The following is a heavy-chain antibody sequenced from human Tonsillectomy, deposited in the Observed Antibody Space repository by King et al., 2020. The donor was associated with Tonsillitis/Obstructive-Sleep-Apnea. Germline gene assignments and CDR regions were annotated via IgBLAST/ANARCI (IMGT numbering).Heavy chain of an antibody. D-gene: IGHD3-9*01. V-gene: IGHV5-51*03. CDR1: GYSFTSYW. CDR2: IYPGDSDT. Sequence: QLVQSGAEVKKPGESLKISCKGSGYSFTSYWIGWVRQMPGKGLEWMGIIYPGDSDTRYSPSFQGQVTMSADKSISTAYLQWSSLKASDPAMYYCARLPLNYDILAGYYYFDYWGQGTLVTVSS. J-gene: IGHJ4*02. CDR3: ARLPLNYDILAGYYYFDY.